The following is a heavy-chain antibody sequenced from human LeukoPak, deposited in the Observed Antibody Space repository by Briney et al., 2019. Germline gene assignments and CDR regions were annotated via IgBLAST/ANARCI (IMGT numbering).Heavy chain of an antibody. CDR1: GGSFSGYY. Sequence: SSETLSLTCAVYGGSFSGYYWSWIRQPPGKGLEWIGEINHSGSTNYNPSLKSRVTISVDTSKNQFSLKLSSVTAADTAVYYCAIMVRGGFDYWGQGTLVTVSS. CDR2: INHSGST. CDR3: AIMVRGGFDY. V-gene: IGHV4-34*01. J-gene: IGHJ4*02. D-gene: IGHD3-10*01.